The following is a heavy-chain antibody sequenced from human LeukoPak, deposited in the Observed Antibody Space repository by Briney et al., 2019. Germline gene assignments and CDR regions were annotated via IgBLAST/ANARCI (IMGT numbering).Heavy chain of an antibody. D-gene: IGHD2-15*01. CDR2: INPHSGGT. CDR1: GYTFTDYY. CDR3: ARLGASVVVVAATEYFDY. V-gene: IGHV1-2*02. Sequence: ASVKVSCKTSGYTFTDYYMHWVRQAPGRGLEWMGWINPHSGGTNYAQKFQGRVTMTRDTSINTAYMELSRLTSDDTAVYYCARLGASVVVVAATEYFDYWGQGTLVTVSS. J-gene: IGHJ4*02.